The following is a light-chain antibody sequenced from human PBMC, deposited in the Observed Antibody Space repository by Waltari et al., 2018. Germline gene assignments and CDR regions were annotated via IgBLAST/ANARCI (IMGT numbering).Light chain of an antibody. CDR3: CSYTRGSTYV. CDR2: DVN. V-gene: IGLV2-14*01. CDR1: RSDIGTYHY. J-gene: IGLJ1*01. Sequence: QSALPQPASVSGSPGQSITISCTGTRSDIGTYHYLSWYQQYPGKAPKLMIYDVNKRPSGVSARFSGAKSGNTASLTISGLQAEDEADYYCCSYTRGSTYVFGTGTQVTVL.